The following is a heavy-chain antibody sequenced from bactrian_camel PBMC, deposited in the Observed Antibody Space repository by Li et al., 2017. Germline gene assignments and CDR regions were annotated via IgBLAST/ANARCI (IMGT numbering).Heavy chain of an antibody. CDR1: GYTSSTYC. CDR3: AAETVPCRHISMVRSAFY. Sequence: VQLVESGGGSVQAGGSATLSCAIAGYTSSTYCMGWFRQVPGKEREGVAAIGRDGATTYADSVKGRFAITKDNAENTLYLHMTDLKPEDTAMYYCAAETVPCRHISMVRSAFYWGQGTQVTVS. J-gene: IGHJ4*01. CDR2: IGRDGAT. V-gene: IGHV3S53*01. D-gene: IGHD3*01.